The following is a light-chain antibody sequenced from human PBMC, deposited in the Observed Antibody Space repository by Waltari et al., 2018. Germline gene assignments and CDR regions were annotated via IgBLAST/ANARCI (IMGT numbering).Light chain of an antibody. CDR1: SSDVGDYNY. V-gene: IGLV2-14*01. CDR3: SSYTSSITLV. Sequence: QSALTQPASVSGSPGQSITIPCTGTSSDVGDYNYVSCYQQHPGKAPKRMIYEVSNRPSGVSNRFSGSKSGNTASLTISGLQAEDEADYYCSSYTSSITLVFGGGTKLTVL. CDR2: EVS. J-gene: IGLJ3*02.